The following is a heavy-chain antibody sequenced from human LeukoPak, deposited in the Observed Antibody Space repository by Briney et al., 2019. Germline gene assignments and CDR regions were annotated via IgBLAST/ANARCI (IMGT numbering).Heavy chain of an antibody. D-gene: IGHD6-6*01. J-gene: IGHJ4*02. CDR2: ISSSGTTI. Sequence: GGSLRLSCAASGFTFSDYYMSWIRQAPGKGLEWVSYISSSGTTIHYADSVKSRFTISRDNAKNSLYLQMNSLRADDTAVYYCARYSSSSALFYWGQGTLVTVSS. CDR1: GFTFSDYY. CDR3: ARYSSSSALFY. V-gene: IGHV3-11*01.